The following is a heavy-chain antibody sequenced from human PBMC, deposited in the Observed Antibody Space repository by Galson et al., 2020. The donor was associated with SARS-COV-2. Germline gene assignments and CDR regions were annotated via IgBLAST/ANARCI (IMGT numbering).Heavy chain of an antibody. CDR1: RASISSSGYY. Sequence: ASETLSLTCTVSRASISSSGYYWNWIRQRPGKCLEWIGYIYYSGSTYHNPSLQSRVTISVDASKNQFSLKLRSVTAADTAVYYCVVGKGRGYCSGGSCADAFDIWGQGTMVSVSS. D-gene: IGHD2-15*01. CDR3: VVGKGRGYCSGGSCADAFDI. J-gene: IGHJ3*02. V-gene: IGHV4-31*03. CDR2: IYYSGST.